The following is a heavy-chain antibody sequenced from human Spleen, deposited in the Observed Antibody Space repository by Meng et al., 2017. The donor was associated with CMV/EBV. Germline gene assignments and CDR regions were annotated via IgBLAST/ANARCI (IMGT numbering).Heavy chain of an antibody. V-gene: IGHV4-59*01. CDR2: TYYTGST. Sequence: SETLSLTCTVSGGSISSYYWSWIRQPPGKRLEWIGYTYYTGSTNYNPSLKSRVTIPVDTSKNQFSLKLSSVTAADTAVYYCARDQEWESDYWGQGMLVTVSS. D-gene: IGHD1-26*01. J-gene: IGHJ4*02. CDR1: GGSISSYY. CDR3: ARDQEWESDY.